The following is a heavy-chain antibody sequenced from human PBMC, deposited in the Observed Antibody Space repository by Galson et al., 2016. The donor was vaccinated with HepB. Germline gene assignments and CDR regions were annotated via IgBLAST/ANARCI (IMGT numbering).Heavy chain of an antibody. Sequence: SLRLSCAASGFTFGDYAMSWFRQAPGKGLEWVGSIRNKLYGGTTESAASVKGRFTISRDDSRSVAYLQMNSLKTEGTAVYSCTRTPWRWGFDIWGRGTMVTVS. J-gene: IGHJ3*02. CDR1: GFTFGDYA. V-gene: IGHV3-49*03. D-gene: IGHD3-16*01. CDR2: IRNKLYGGTT. CDR3: TRTPWRWGFDI.